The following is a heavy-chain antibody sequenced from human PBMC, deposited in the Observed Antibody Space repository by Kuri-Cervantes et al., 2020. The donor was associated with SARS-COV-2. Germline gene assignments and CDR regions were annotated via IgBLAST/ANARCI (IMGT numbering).Heavy chain of an antibody. Sequence: SETLSLTCTVSGGSISSYYWSWIRQPPGKGLEWIGYIYYSGSTNYNPSLKSRVTISVDTSKNQFSLKLSSVTAADTAVYYCARDLVGATGRWFDPWGQGTLVTVSS. CDR3: ARDLVGATGRWFDP. D-gene: IGHD1-26*01. CDR2: IYYSGST. J-gene: IGHJ5*02. V-gene: IGHV4-59*12. CDR1: GGSISSYY.